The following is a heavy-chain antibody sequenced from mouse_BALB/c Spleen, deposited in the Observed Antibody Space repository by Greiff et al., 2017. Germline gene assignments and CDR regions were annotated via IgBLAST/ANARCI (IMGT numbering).Heavy chain of an antibody. Sequence: VQLKQSGPGLVKPSQSLSLTCTVTGYSITSDYAWNWIRQFPGNTLEWMGYISYSGSTSYNPSLKSRISITRDTSKNQFFLQLNSVTTEDTATYYCARNYGMDYWGQGTSVTVSS. CDR1: GYSITSDYA. CDR2: ISYSGST. CDR3: ARNYGMDY. V-gene: IGHV3-2*02. J-gene: IGHJ4*01. D-gene: IGHD2-1*01.